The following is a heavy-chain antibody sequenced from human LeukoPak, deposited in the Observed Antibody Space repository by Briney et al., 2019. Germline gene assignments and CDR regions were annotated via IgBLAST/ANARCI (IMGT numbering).Heavy chain of an antibody. Sequence: GGSLRLSCAASGFTVNTNYMSWVRQAPGKGLEWVSTIYSGGSRYYADSVRGRFSISRDNSKNTVHLQMNSLRAEDTAVYYCAKDLSGADYYHSSGYERAFDVWGQGKMVTVSA. V-gene: IGHV3-53*01. CDR2: IYSGGSR. J-gene: IGHJ3*01. CDR1: GFTVNTNY. D-gene: IGHD3-22*01. CDR3: AKDLSGADYYHSSGYERAFDV.